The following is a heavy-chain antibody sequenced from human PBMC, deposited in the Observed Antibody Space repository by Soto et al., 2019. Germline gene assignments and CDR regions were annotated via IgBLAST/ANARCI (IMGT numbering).Heavy chain of an antibody. Sequence: ASETLSLTCAVYGGCFCGYYWSWIRQPPGKGLEWIGEINHSGSTNYNPSLKSRVTISVDTSKNQFSLKLSSVTAADTAVYYCARGKSLLRYFDWLLLDYYFDYCGQGTLVTVSS. CDR2: INHSGST. CDR1: GGCFCGYY. D-gene: IGHD3-9*01. V-gene: IGHV4-34*01. J-gene: IGHJ4*02. CDR3: ARGKSLLRYFDWLLLDYYFDY.